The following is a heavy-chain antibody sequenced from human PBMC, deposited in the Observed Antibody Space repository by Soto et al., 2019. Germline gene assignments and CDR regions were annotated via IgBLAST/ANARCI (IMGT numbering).Heavy chain of an antibody. CDR3: ARHPPESIQLWLGWFDP. CDR2: IYYSGST. D-gene: IGHD5-18*01. Sequence: SDTLSLTCTVSGGSISSSSYYWGWIRQPPGKGLEWIGSIYYSGSTYYNPSLKSRVTISVDTSKNQFSLKLSSVTAADTAVYYCARHPPESIQLWLGWFDPWGQGTLVTVSS. V-gene: IGHV4-39*01. J-gene: IGHJ5*02. CDR1: GGSISSSSYY.